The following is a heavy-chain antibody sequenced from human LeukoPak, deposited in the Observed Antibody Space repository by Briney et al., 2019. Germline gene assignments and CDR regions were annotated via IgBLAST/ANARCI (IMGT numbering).Heavy chain of an antibody. V-gene: IGHV3-21*01. D-gene: IGHD3-22*01. Sequence: GGSLRLSCAASGFTFSSYSMNWVRQALGKGLEWVSSISSSSSYIYYADSVKGRFTISRDNAKNSLYLQMNSLRAEDTAVYYCARDPTPPYDSSGYFDYWGQGTLVTVSS. CDR3: ARDPTPPYDSSGYFDY. J-gene: IGHJ4*02. CDR1: GFTFSSYS. CDR2: ISSSSSYI.